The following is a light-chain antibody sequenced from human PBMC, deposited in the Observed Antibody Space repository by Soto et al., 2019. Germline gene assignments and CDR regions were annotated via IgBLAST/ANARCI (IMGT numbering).Light chain of an antibody. CDR3: QQYGSSPLT. CDR1: QSVSSNY. V-gene: IGKV3-20*01. CDR2: RAS. Sequence: EIVLTQSTVTLSFSPCEIGTLSCSASQSVSSNYLAWYQQKPGQAPKVLIYRASIRATGIPDRFTGSGSGTDFTLTISRLEPEDFAVYYCQQYGSSPLTFGGGTKVDIK. J-gene: IGKJ4*01.